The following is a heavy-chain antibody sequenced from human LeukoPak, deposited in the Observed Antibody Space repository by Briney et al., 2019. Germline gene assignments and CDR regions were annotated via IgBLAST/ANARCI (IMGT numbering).Heavy chain of an antibody. Sequence: GGSLRLSCAGSGFTFTRFWMHWVRHAPGKGPVWVARINVEGTTTTYADSVEGRFTISRDENTLYLQMNHLRVDDTAVYYCTRGGEEPFDYRGQGTLVTVSP. CDR3: TRGGEEPFDY. CDR1: GFTFTRFW. V-gene: IGHV3-74*01. J-gene: IGHJ4*02. D-gene: IGHD3-10*01. CDR2: INVEGTTT.